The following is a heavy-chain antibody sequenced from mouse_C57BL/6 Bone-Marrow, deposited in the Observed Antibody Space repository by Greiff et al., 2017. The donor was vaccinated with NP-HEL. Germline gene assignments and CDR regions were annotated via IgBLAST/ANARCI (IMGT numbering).Heavy chain of an antibody. D-gene: IGHD1-2*01. J-gene: IGHJ3*01. CDR3: GNGGD. CDR1: GYTFTDYY. Sequence: EVQLQQSGAELVKPGASVKMSCKASGYTFTDYYMHWVKQSPGQGLEWIGYINPTNGGTSYNQKFKGKATLTADTSSNTAYLELRSLTSEDSAVNGRGNGGDWGKGTPVTVSA. CDR2: INPTNGGT. V-gene: IGHV1-22*01.